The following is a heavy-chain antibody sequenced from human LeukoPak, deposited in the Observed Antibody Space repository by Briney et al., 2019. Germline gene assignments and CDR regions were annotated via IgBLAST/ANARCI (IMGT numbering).Heavy chain of an antibody. D-gene: IGHD6-19*01. CDR3: AKDMSIAVAGMVVDY. Sequence: PGGSLRLSCAASGFTFSSYAMSWVRQAPGKGLEWVSAISGSGGSTYYADSVKGRFTISRDNSKNSLYLQMNSLRAEDTALYYCAKDMSIAVAGMVVDYWGQGTLVTVSS. CDR1: GFTFSSYA. V-gene: IGHV3-23*01. CDR2: ISGSGGST. J-gene: IGHJ4*02.